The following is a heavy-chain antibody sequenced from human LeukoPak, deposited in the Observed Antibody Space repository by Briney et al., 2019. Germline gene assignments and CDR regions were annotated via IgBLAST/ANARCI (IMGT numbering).Heavy chain of an antibody. V-gene: IGHV4-59*01. CDR3: ARDLSGYYESSGYRYFDN. CDR2: IYYSGST. CDR1: GSSISSYY. D-gene: IGHD3-22*01. J-gene: IGHJ4*02. Sequence: PSETLSLTCTVSGSSISSYYWSWIRQPPGKGLEWIGCIYYSGSTNYNPSLKSRVTISVDTSKNQFSLKLSSVTAADTAVYYCARDLSGYYESSGYRYFDNWGQGTLVTVSS.